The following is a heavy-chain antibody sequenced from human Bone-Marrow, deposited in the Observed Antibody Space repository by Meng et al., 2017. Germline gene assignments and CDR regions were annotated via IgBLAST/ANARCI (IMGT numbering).Heavy chain of an antibody. CDR3: ARGYCSGGSCYSIDY. Sequence: QGRMVASGAGGEKPGPPVKVSCTAPGGTVRIYAISWVRQAPGQGLEWMGGIIPIFGTANYAHKFQGRVTSNADKSTSTADMELGSLRSEDTAVYYCARGYCSGGSCYSIDYWGQGTLVTVSS. V-gene: IGHV1-69*06. CDR2: IIPIFGTA. D-gene: IGHD2-15*01. J-gene: IGHJ4*02. CDR1: GGTVRIYA.